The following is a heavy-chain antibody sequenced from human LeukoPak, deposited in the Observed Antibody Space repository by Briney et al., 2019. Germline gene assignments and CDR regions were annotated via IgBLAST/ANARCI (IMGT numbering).Heavy chain of an antibody. Sequence: GGSLRLSCAASGFTFSSYAMSWVRQAPGKGLERVSAISGSGGSTYYADSVKGRFTISRDNSKNTLYLQMNSLRVEDTAVYFYAKDRPTVVTFEVWGKGTTVTVSS. CDR3: AKDRPTVVTFEV. CDR1: GFTFSSYA. V-gene: IGHV3-23*01. J-gene: IGHJ6*04. CDR2: ISGSGGST. D-gene: IGHD4-23*01.